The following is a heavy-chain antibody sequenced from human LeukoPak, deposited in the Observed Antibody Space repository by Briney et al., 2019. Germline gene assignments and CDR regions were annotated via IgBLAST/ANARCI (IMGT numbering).Heavy chain of an antibody. CDR2: MWYDGSKE. CDR3: ARHHRPMLWFGEMGD. Sequence: PGGSLRLSCAASGFTFSSYAMHWVRQAPGKGLEWVAVMWYDGSKEYYVDSMKGRITISRDNSKNTLYLQMNSLRAEDTAVYYCARHHRPMLWFGEMGDWGQGTLVTVSS. D-gene: IGHD3-10*01. V-gene: IGHV3-30*04. J-gene: IGHJ4*02. CDR1: GFTFSSYA.